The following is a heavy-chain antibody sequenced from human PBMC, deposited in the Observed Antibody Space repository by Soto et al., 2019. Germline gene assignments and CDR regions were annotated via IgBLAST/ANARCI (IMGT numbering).Heavy chain of an antibody. CDR1: GFTFSRYW. J-gene: IGHJ4*02. D-gene: IGHD1-1*01. CDR2: INDDGIST. CDR3: TRGPRSTSTGTGAF. V-gene: IGHV3-74*01. Sequence: GGSLRLSCAASGFTFSRYWMHWVRQVPGKGPEWVSRINDDGISTNYADSVKGRFTISRDNAKNTLYLQMNALRVEDTAVYYCTRGPRSTSTGTGAFWGQGTLVTVSS.